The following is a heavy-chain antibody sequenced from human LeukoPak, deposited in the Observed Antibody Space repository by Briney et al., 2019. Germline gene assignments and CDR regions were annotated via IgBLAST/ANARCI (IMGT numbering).Heavy chain of an antibody. V-gene: IGHV3-20*04. J-gene: IGHJ4*02. CDR2: INWSGGST. CDR3: ARAPITSPFYFDY. Sequence: GGSLRLSCTASGFAFHEHGMSSVRQVPGKGLEWVFGINWSGGSTGYADPLRGRFTISRDNAKNSLYLQMDSLRAEDTALYYRARAPITSPFYFDYWGQGTPVTVSS. D-gene: IGHD2-2*01. CDR1: GFAFHEHG.